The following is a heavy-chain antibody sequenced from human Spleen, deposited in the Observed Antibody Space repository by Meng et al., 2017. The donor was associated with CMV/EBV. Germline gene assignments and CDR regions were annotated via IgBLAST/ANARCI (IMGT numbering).Heavy chain of an antibody. D-gene: IGHD2-2*01. V-gene: IGHV4-61*02. Sequence: QGQLQESGPGLWKPSQTRSLTGTVSGGSISSGDYYWSWIRQPAGKGLEWIGRIYTSGSTNYNPSLKSRVPMSVDTSKNQFSLKLSSVTAADTAVYYCAGDIVVVPAVPLGYWGQGTLVTVSS. CDR2: IYTSGST. CDR3: AGDIVVVPAVPLGY. CDR1: GGSISSGDYY. J-gene: IGHJ4*02.